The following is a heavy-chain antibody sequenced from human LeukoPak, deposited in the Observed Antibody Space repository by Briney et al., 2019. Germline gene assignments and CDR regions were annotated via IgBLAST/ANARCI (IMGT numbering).Heavy chain of an antibody. Sequence: ASVKVSCKASGYTFTSYYMHWVRQAPGEGLEWMGIINPSGGSTSYAQKFQGRVTMTRDMSTSTVYMELSSLRSEDTAVYYCARVWDILTGYYRRDGWFDPWGQGTLVTVSS. CDR3: ARVWDILTGYYRRDGWFDP. CDR1: GYTFTSYY. V-gene: IGHV1-46*01. J-gene: IGHJ5*02. D-gene: IGHD3-9*01. CDR2: INPSGGST.